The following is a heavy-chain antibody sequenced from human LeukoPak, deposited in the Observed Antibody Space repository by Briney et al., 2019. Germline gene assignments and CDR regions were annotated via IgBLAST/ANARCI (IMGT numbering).Heavy chain of an antibody. V-gene: IGHV3-33*01. CDR2: IWYDGSKK. Sequence: PGGSLRLSCAASGFTFSSYGMQGVRQAPGKGLEGVADIWYDGSKKYYADSVKGRFTISRDNSKNTLYLQMNSLSAEDTAVYYCARWGTPTVAFDYWGQGTLVTVSS. CDR1: GFTFSSYG. D-gene: IGHD4-23*01. J-gene: IGHJ4*02. CDR3: ARWGTPTVAFDY.